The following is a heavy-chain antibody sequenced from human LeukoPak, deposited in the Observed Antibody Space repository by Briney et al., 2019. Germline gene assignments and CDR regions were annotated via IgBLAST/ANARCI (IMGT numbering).Heavy chain of an antibody. V-gene: IGHV1-8*01. J-gene: IGHJ4*02. CDR1: GYTFTSYD. CDR2: MNPNSGNT. D-gene: IGHD3-10*01. Sequence: ASVKVSCKASGYTFTSYDINWVRQATGQGLEWMGWMNPNSGNTGYAQKFQGRVTMTRNTSISTAYMELSSLRSEDTAVYYCARVVITMVRGGPPVLGYWGQGTLVTVSS. CDR3: ARVVITMVRGGPPVLGY.